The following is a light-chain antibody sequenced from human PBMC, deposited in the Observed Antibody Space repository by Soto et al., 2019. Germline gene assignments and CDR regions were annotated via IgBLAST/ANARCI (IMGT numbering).Light chain of an antibody. Sequence: DTPMTHSLLTVSPTLGDTGTXTCRASQSVSGWLAWYQQKPGVANKLLIYDASDLPRGVPSRFSGSGSGTKFTLTIASLQPDDFATYYCQQYESFSGTLSPQTEVDLK. CDR2: DAS. J-gene: IGKJ1*01. CDR3: QQYESFSGT. CDR1: QSVSGW. V-gene: IGKV1-5*01.